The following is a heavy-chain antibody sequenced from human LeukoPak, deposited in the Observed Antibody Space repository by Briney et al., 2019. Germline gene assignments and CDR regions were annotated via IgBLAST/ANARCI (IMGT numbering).Heavy chain of an antibody. Sequence: SETLSLTCTVSGGSISSYYWSWIRQPPGKGLEWIGSMYYSGSTYYNPSLKSRVTISVDTSKNQFSLKLSSVTAADTAVYYCASSGNYYYMDVWGKGTTVTVSS. V-gene: IGHV4-39*07. CDR3: ASSGNYYYMDV. CDR1: GGSISSYY. J-gene: IGHJ6*03. D-gene: IGHD6-13*01. CDR2: MYYSGST.